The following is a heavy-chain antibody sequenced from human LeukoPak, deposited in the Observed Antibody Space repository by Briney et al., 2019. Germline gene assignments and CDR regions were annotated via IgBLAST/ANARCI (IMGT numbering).Heavy chain of an antibody. CDR2: INHSGST. V-gene: IGHV4-34*01. Sequence: SETLSLTCAVYGGSFSGYYWSWIRQPPGKGLEWIGEINHSGSTYYNPSLKSRVTISVDTSKNQFSLKLSSVTAADTAVYYCANLKYSSSSGDYWDQGTLVTVSS. J-gene: IGHJ4*02. CDR1: GGSFSGYY. CDR3: ANLKYSSSSGDY. D-gene: IGHD6-6*01.